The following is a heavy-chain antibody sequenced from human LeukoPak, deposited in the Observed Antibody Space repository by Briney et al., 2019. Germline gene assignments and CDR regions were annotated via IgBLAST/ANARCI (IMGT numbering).Heavy chain of an antibody. Sequence: SETLSLTCTVSGGSISSYYWSWIRQPPGKGLEWIGYIYYSGSTNYNPSLKSRVTISVDTSKNQFSLKLSSVTAAGTAVYYCAREMVNVVAFAIWGQGTMVTVSS. D-gene: IGHD4-23*01. CDR3: AREMVNVVAFAI. J-gene: IGHJ3*02. V-gene: IGHV4-59*01. CDR1: GGSISSYY. CDR2: IYYSGST.